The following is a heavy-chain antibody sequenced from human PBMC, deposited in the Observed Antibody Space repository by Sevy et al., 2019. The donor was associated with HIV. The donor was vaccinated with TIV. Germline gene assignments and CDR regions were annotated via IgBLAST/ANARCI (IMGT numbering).Heavy chain of an antibody. D-gene: IGHD1-26*01. J-gene: IGHJ6*02. CDR3: TRDTWELLTGIAYYYSGMDV. Sequence: ASVKVSCQSSGYNFNIYTIHWVRQARGQGLEWVGRISPYDGDTDYTHNFHGRVSLTMDTSTSTAYLVLTSLRSDDTAVYFCTRDTWELLTGIAYYYSGMDVWGQGTTVTVSS. CDR2: ISPYDGDT. CDR1: GYNFNIYT. V-gene: IGHV1-18*01.